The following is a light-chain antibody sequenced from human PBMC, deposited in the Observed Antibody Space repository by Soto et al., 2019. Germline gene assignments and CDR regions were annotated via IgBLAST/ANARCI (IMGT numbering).Light chain of an antibody. CDR3: QQYNSYPTWT. CDR2: DAS. Sequence: EIVLTQSPATLSLSPGERATLSCRASQSIGLAIAWYQHKPGQAPRLLIFDASQRATGIPARFRGSGSGTDFTLSISSLQPDDFATYYCQQYNSYPTWTFGQGTKVEIK. J-gene: IGKJ1*01. CDR1: QSIGLA. V-gene: IGKV3-11*01.